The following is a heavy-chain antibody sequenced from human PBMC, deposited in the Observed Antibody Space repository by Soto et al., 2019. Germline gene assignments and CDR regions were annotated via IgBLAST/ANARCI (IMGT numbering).Heavy chain of an antibody. CDR3: ARWGTTGGLDV. CDR1: GFTFRSYV. V-gene: IGHV3-33*05. D-gene: IGHD3-16*01. Sequence: QVQLVESGGGVVQPGTSLRLSCVGSGFTFRSYVIHWVRQAPGKGLEWVALTSDDGSNNFYRDSVKGRFTISRHNSRNTVELQMDSLRVEATALYYCARWGTTGGLDVWGQGTLVSVSS. J-gene: IGHJ4*02. CDR2: TSDDGSNN.